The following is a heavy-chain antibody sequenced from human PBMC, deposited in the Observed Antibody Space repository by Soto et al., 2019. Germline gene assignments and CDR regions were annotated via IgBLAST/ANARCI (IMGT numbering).Heavy chain of an antibody. CDR2: IYYTGST. V-gene: IGHV4-61*03. CDR3: ARGAGFSYASTWFDI. Sequence: SETLSLTCTVSGASVSSGTYYWSWIRQAPGKGLEWVGRIYYTGSTNYNPSLNNRVTISVDTSKNHFSLQLTSVTAADTAVYYCARGAGFSYASTWFDIWGQGTLVTVSS. D-gene: IGHD5-18*01. J-gene: IGHJ5*02. CDR1: GASVSSGTYY.